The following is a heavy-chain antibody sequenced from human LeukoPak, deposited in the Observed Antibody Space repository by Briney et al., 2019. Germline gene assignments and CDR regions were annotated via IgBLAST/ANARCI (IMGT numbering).Heavy chain of an antibody. CDR1: GFTFSSYA. CDR2: ISGSGGST. Sequence: PGGSLRLSCAASGFTFSSYAMSWVRQAPGKGLEWVSAISGSGGSTYYADSVKGRFTISGDNSKNTLYLQMNSLRAEDTAVYYCAKDRRYYDSSGYRELNDYWGQGTLVTVSS. D-gene: IGHD3-22*01. CDR3: AKDRRYYDSSGYRELNDY. V-gene: IGHV3-23*01. J-gene: IGHJ4*02.